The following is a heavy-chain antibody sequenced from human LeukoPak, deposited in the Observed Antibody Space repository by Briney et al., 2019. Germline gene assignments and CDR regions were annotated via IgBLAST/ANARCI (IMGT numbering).Heavy chain of an antibody. CDR3: ARDRPGIAVAGTYGSYYGVYYYGMDV. Sequence: GGSLRLSCAASGFTFSSYAMHWVRQAPGKGLEWVAVISYDGSNKYYADSVKGRFTISRDNSKNTLYLQMNSLRAEDTAVYYCARDRPGIAVAGTYGSYYGVYYYGMDVWGQGTTVTVSS. D-gene: IGHD6-19*01. V-gene: IGHV3-30*14. CDR2: ISYDGSNK. J-gene: IGHJ6*02. CDR1: GFTFSSYA.